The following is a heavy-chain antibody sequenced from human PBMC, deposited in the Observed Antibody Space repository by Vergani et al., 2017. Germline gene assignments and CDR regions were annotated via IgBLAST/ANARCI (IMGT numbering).Heavy chain of an antibody. J-gene: IGHJ6*02. V-gene: IGHV4-38-2*01. CDR2: IYHSGST. CDR3: ARQDIGSSDKYGMDV. Sequence: QLQLHESGPGLVKPSETLSLTCAVSGYSISSGYYWGWIRQPPGKGLEWIGSIYHSGSTYYNPSLKSRVTISVDTSKNQFSLKLSSVTAADTAVYYCARQDIGSSDKYGMDVWGQGTTVTVSS. D-gene: IGHD2-2*01. CDR1: GYSISSGYY.